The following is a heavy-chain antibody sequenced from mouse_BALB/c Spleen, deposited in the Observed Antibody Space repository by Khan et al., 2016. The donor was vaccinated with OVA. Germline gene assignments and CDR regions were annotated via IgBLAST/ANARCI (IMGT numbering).Heavy chain of an antibody. CDR3: ARIKKIVATYFDY. Sequence: QVQLQQPGAELVKAGASVKMSCKASGYTFTSYWMHWVKQRLGQGLAWFAETNPTNGRTYYNEKFTSKATVTVDKSSSTAYMLLIGPTCEDSAVYYCARIKKIVATYFDYWGQGTTLTVSS. V-gene: IGHV1S81*02. D-gene: IGHD1-1*01. CDR1: GYTFTSYW. CDR2: TNPTNGRT. J-gene: IGHJ2*01.